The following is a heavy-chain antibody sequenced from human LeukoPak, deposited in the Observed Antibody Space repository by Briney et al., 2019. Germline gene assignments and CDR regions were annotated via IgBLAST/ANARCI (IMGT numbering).Heavy chain of an antibody. CDR1: GYTFTGYY. CDR2: INPNSGGT. D-gene: IGHD3-3*01. J-gene: IGHJ5*02. CDR3: ARVLRGLAASNWFDP. Sequence: ASVKVSCKASGYTFTGYYMHWVRQAPGQGLEWMGWINPNSGGTNYAQKFQGRVTMTRDTSISTAYMELSRLRSDDTAVYYCARVLRGLAASNWFDPWGQGTLVTVSS. V-gene: IGHV1-2*02.